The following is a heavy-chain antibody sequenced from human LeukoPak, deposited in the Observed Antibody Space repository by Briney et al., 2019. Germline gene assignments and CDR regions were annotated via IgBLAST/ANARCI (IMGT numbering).Heavy chain of an antibody. J-gene: IGHJ4*02. CDR1: GFTFSGYT. Sequence: GGSLRLSCAASGFTFSGYTMHWVRQAPGKGLDWVAVILEDGSIQHYADSVKGRFTISRDNSRNTVFLQMNSLRGEDTAIYYCARVQGGGFRTADFWGQGTVVTVSS. CDR3: ARVQGGGFRTADF. D-gene: IGHD3-10*01. CDR2: ILEDGSIQ. V-gene: IGHV3-30*04.